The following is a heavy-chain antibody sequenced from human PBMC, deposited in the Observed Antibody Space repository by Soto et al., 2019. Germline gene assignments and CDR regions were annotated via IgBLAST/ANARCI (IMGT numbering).Heavy chain of an antibody. CDR3: ARGRSSWYGYFQH. V-gene: IGHV1-8*03. CDR2: MNPSTGET. J-gene: IGHJ1*01. Sequence: QVQLVQSGAEVKKPGASVKVSCKASGYTFTNNGVNWVRQATGRGLEWMGWMNPSTGETGYTEKFQGRVTITADESTSTAYMELSSLRSEDTAVYYCARGRSSWYGYFQHWGQGTLVTVSS. CDR1: GYTFTNNG. D-gene: IGHD6-13*01.